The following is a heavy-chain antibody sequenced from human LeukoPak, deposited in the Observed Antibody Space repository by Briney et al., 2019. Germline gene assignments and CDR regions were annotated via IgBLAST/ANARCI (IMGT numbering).Heavy chain of an antibody. D-gene: IGHD3-10*01. CDR2: ISNNGGST. CDR1: GFTFSSYA. V-gene: IGHV3-64*01. Sequence: GGSLRLSCAASGFTFSSYAMHWVRQAPGKGLEYVSAISNNGGSTFYANSVKGRFTISRGNSKNTLYLQMGSLRAEDMAVYYCARGPDYYGSGSYYAPLDYWGQGTLVTVSS. J-gene: IGHJ4*02. CDR3: ARGPDYYGSGSYYAPLDY.